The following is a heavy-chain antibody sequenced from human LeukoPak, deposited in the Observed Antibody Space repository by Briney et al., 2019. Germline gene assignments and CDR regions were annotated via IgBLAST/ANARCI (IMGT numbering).Heavy chain of an antibody. Sequence: GGSLRLSCAASGFTFSSYWMSWVRQAPGKGLEWVAVISYDGSNKYYADSVKGRFTISRDNSKNTLYLQMNSLRAEDTAVYYCAKTRQQLAPTYYFDYWGQGTLVTVSS. V-gene: IGHV3-30*18. CDR1: GFTFSSYW. CDR3: AKTRQQLAPTYYFDY. J-gene: IGHJ4*02. D-gene: IGHD6-13*01. CDR2: ISYDGSNK.